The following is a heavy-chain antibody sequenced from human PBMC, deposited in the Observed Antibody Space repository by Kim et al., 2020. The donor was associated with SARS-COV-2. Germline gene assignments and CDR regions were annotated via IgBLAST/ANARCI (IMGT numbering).Heavy chain of an antibody. CDR1: GYTFTNYA. Sequence: ASVKVSCKASGYTFTNYAMHWVRQAPGQRLEWMGWINAGNGNTKYSQKFQGRVTITRDTSASTAYMELSSLRSEDTAVYYCARRDGVAGTPNDAFDIWGQGTMVTVSS. D-gene: IGHD6-19*01. CDR2: INAGNGNT. J-gene: IGHJ3*02. CDR3: ARRDGVAGTPNDAFDI. V-gene: IGHV1-3*01.